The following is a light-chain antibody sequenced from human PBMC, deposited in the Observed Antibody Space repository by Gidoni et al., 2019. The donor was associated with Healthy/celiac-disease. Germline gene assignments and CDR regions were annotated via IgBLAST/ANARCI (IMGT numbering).Light chain of an antibody. Sequence: DIQMIQSPPTLSASVGDRVTITCRASQSISSWLTWYQQKPEKAPNLLIYDASSLESGVPSRFSGSGSRTEFTLTISSLQPDDFATYYCQQYNSYAFTFGPGTKVDIK. J-gene: IGKJ3*01. CDR3: QQYNSYAFT. V-gene: IGKV1-5*01. CDR2: DAS. CDR1: QSISSW.